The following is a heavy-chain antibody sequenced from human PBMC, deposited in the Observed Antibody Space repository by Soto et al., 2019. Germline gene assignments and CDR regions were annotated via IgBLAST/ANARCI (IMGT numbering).Heavy chain of an antibody. V-gene: IGHV3-23*01. J-gene: IGHJ4*02. Sequence: EVQLLGSGGGSAQPGGSLRLSCAASGFTFSSQEMTWVRQAPGKGLEWVSGITRDGGRTYYADSVKGRFTISRDNSQNTVYTQLNRLRAEETAKYFCACWAGSSRAPYRGPLDYWGQEILVTVSS. CDR1: GFTFSSQE. CDR3: ACWAGSSRAPYRGPLDY. CDR2: ITRDGGRT. D-gene: IGHD6-19*01.